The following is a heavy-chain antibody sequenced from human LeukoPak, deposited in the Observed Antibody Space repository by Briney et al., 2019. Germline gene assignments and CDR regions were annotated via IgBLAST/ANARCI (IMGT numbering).Heavy chain of an antibody. CDR1: GGSIRNDNHY. D-gene: IGHD6-25*01. CDR3: AILRSSGWPHVKAS. V-gene: IGHV4-39*01. J-gene: IGHJ5*02. Sequence: PSETLSLTCTVSGGSIRNDNHYWSWIRQPPGRGLEWVASIYDNENTYYSSSLKSRLTISVDTSENQFSLKLNSVTAADTAVYYCAILRSSGWPHVKASWGKGTLVTVSS. CDR2: IYDNENT.